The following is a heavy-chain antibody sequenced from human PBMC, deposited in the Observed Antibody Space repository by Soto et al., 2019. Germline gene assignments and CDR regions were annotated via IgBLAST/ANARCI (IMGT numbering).Heavy chain of an antibody. V-gene: IGHV1-18*01. CDR3: ARLYIGGPARLYGMDV. CDR2: ISAHNGDT. CDR1: GYNFTRFG. Sequence: QAQLVQSGAEVKKPGASVKVSCKASGYNFTRFGISWVRQAPGQGLEWMGWISAHNGDTNYVQKFQGRVTMTTDTSTRTTYMELRSLRYDDTAVYYCARLYIGGPARLYGMDVWGQGTTVTVSS. D-gene: IGHD2-15*01. J-gene: IGHJ6*02.